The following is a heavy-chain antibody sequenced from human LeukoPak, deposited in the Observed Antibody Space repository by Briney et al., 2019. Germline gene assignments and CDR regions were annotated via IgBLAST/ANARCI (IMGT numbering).Heavy chain of an antibody. J-gene: IGHJ3*02. D-gene: IGHD3-3*01. Sequence: SETLSLTCAVYGGSFSGYYWSWIRQPPGKGLEWIGEINHSGSANYNPSLKSRVTISVDTSKNQFSLKLSSVTAADTAVYYCARDVATIFGVVIPDAFDIWGQGTMVTVSS. CDR2: INHSGSA. CDR3: ARDVATIFGVVIPDAFDI. V-gene: IGHV4-34*01. CDR1: GGSFSGYY.